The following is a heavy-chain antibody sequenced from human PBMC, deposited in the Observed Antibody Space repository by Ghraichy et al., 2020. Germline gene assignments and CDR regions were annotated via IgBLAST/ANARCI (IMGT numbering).Heavy chain of an antibody. J-gene: IGHJ4*02. V-gene: IGHV4-39*01. CDR3: ARQSRGWYGSGRDY. CDR2: IYYSGST. CDR1: GGSICSSSYF. Sequence: SETLSLTCTVSGGSICSSSYFWGWIRQPPGKGLEWFGSIYYSGSTYYNPSLKSRVTISVDTSKNQFSLKLSSVTAADTAVYYCARQSRGWYGSGRDYWGQGTLVTVSS. D-gene: IGHD6-19*01.